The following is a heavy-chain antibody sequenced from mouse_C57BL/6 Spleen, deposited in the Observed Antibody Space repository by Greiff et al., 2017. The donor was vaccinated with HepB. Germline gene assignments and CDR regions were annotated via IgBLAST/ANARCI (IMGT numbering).Heavy chain of an antibody. CDR2: INPNNGGT. J-gene: IGHJ1*03. CDR1: GYTFTDYN. V-gene: IGHV1-22*01. Sequence: EVQLQQSGPELVKPGASVKMSCKASGYTFTDYNMHWVKQSHGKSLEWIGYINPNNGGTSYNQKFKGKATLTVNKSSSTAYMELRSLTSEDSAVYYWARMGVGYYGSSYGYLDVWGTGTTVTVSS. CDR3: ARMGVGYYGSSYGYLDV. D-gene: IGHD1-1*01.